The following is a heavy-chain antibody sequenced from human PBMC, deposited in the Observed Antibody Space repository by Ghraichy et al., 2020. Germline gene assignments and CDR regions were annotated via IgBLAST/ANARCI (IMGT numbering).Heavy chain of an antibody. CDR1: GSRFNSYA. V-gene: IGHV1-18*01. CDR3: ARHSGELLVWFGE. J-gene: IGHJ4*02. CDR2: ISAYNGNT. D-gene: IGHD3-10*01. Sequence: ASVKVSCKASGSRFNSYAISWVRQAPGQGLEWMGWISAYNGNTNYAQKFQGRVTMTPDTSTRTAYMELTSLRSDDTAVYYCARHSGELLVWFGEWGQGTLVTVSS.